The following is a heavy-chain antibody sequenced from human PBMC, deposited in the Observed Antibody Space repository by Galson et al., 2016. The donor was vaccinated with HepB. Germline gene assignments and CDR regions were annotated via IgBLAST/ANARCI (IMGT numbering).Heavy chain of an antibody. V-gene: IGHV3-11*01. CDR2: ISTSSNTI. CDR3: ARDSRGRDFYGNYWFDP. CDR1: GFTFSGYY. Sequence: SLRLSCAASGFTFSGYYMSWIRQAPGKGPAWISYISTSSNTIYYADSVKGRFTISRDNAKNLLYLQMNSLRAEDTAVYHCARDSRGRDFYGNYWFDPWGQGTLVTVSS. J-gene: IGHJ5*02. D-gene: IGHD3-16*01.